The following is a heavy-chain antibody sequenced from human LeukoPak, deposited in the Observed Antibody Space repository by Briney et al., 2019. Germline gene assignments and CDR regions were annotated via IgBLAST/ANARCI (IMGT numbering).Heavy chain of an antibody. CDR1: GYTFTSYG. Sequence: GASVKVSCKASGYTFTSYGISWVRQAPGQGREWMGWISAYNGNTNYAQKLQGRVTMTEDTSTDTAYMELSSLRSEDTAVYYCASYDFWSGVAFDYWGQGTLVTVSS. CDR2: ISAYNGNT. J-gene: IGHJ4*02. V-gene: IGHV1-18*01. D-gene: IGHD3-3*01. CDR3: ASYDFWSGVAFDY.